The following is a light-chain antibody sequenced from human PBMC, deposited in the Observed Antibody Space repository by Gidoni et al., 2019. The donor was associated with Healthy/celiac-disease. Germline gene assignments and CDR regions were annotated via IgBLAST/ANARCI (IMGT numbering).Light chain of an antibody. CDR2: AAS. J-gene: IGKJ2*01. CDR1: QSISSY. V-gene: IGKV1-39*01. CDR3: QQSYSTLSYT. Sequence: LQITQSPSSLSASVGDRVTITCRASQSISSYLNWYQQKPGKAPKLLIYAASSLQSGVPSRFSGSGSGTDFTLTISSLQPEDFATYYCQQSYSTLSYTFGQGTKLEIK.